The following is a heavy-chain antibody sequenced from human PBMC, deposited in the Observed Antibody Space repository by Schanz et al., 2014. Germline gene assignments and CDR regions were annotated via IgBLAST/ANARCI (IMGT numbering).Heavy chain of an antibody. CDR1: GGAFSSST. D-gene: IGHD6-13*01. V-gene: IGHV1-18*04. CDR3: ARNIIATARAYDI. Sequence: QVHLVQSATEVKEPGSSVRVSCQASGGAFSSSTLSWVRQAPGQGLEWMGWISADNGNTNYAQRLQGRVTMTTDTSTSTAYMELRSLRSDDTAVYYCARNIIATARAYDIWGQGTMVTVSS. J-gene: IGHJ3*02. CDR2: ISADNGNT.